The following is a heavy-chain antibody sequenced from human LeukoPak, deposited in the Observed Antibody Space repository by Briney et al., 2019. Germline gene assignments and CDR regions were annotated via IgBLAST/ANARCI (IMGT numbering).Heavy chain of an antibody. D-gene: IGHD6-6*01. CDR3: ARDKMGDSSSSRAFDI. J-gene: IGHJ3*02. V-gene: IGHV3-21*01. CDR2: ISSSSSYI. CDR1: GFTFSSYS. Sequence: PGGSLRLSCAASGFTFSSYSMNWVRQAPGKGLEWASSISSSSSYIYYADSVKGRFTISRDNAKNSLYLQMNSLRAEDTAVYYCARDKMGDSSSSRAFDIWGQGTMVTVSS.